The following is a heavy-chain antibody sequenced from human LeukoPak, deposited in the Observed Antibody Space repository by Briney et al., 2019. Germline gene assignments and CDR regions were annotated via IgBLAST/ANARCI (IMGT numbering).Heavy chain of an antibody. Sequence: GRSLRLSCVASGFTFSSYAMSWVRQAPGKGLEWVSAISGSGGSTYYTDADKGRFTISRDNSKNTLYLQMNSLRAEDTAVYYCANARIAAVWSHYIDYWGQGTLVTVSS. CDR1: GFTFSSYA. CDR3: ANARIAAVWSHYIDY. CDR2: ISGSGGST. J-gene: IGHJ4*02. D-gene: IGHD6-13*01. V-gene: IGHV3-23*01.